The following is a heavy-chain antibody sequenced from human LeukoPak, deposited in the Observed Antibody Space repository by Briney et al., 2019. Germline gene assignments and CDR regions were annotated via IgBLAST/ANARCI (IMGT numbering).Heavy chain of an antibody. CDR1: GGSFSGYY. J-gene: IGHJ3*02. V-gene: IGHV4-34*01. Sequence: PSETLSLTCAVYGGSFSGYYWSWIRQPPGKGLEWIGEINHSGSTNYNPSLKSRVTISVDTSKNQFSLKLSSVTAADTAVYYCARGQVVPAAIFSIGALAFDIWGQGTMVTVSS. CDR2: INHSGST. D-gene: IGHD2-2*01. CDR3: ARGQVVPAAIFSIGALAFDI.